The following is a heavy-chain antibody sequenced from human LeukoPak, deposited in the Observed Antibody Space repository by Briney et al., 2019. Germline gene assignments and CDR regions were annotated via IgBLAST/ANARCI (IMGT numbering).Heavy chain of an antibody. CDR2: IKQDGNEK. J-gene: IGHJ4*02. Sequence: GGSLRLSCPASGFTFSIYAMSSVRQAPGKGLEWVANIKQDGNEKYYVDSVRGRFTIYRDNAENSLYLQMNSLRAEDTAVYYCTRDPLTQNDYWGQGTLVTVSS. CDR1: GFTFSIYA. D-gene: IGHD1-14*01. CDR3: TRDPLTQNDY. V-gene: IGHV3-7*01.